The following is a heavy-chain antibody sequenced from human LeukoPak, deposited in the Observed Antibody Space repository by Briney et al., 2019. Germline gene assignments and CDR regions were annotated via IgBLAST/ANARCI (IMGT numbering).Heavy chain of an antibody. D-gene: IGHD5-18*01. V-gene: IGHV3-15*01. Sequence: KPGGSLRLSCAASGFTFSNAWMSWVRQAPGKGLEWVGRIKSKTDGGTTDYAAPVKGRFTISRDDSKNTLYLQMNSLKTEDTAVYYCTTGAGYSYGYSDYWGQGTLVTVSS. CDR3: TTGAGYSYGYSDY. CDR1: GFTFSNAW. J-gene: IGHJ4*02. CDR2: IKSKTDGGTT.